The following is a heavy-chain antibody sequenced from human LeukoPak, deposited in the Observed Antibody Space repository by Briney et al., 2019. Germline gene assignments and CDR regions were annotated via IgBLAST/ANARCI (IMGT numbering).Heavy chain of an antibody. Sequence: SGGSLRLSCAASGFTVSSNYMSWVRQAPGKGLEWVSVIYSGGSTYYADSVKGRFTISRDNAKNTVYLQMNSLRAEDTAVYYCTREVSGSLYFDYWGQGTLVTVSS. D-gene: IGHD1-26*01. CDR1: GFTVSSNY. J-gene: IGHJ4*02. CDR3: TREVSGSLYFDY. V-gene: IGHV3-53*01. CDR2: IYSGGST.